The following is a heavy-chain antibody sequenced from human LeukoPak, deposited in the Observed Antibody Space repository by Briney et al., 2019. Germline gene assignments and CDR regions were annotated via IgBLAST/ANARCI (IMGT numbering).Heavy chain of an antibody. D-gene: IGHD3-22*01. J-gene: IGHJ4*02. V-gene: IGHV4-59*12. Sequence: PSETLSLTCTDSDGSINSYYWSWIRQSPGKGLEWIGYVHYSGSTNYNPSLKSRVTISVDTSKKQVSLKLNSVTAADTAVYYCARENFHYYDSSGYWYFDYWGQGTLVTVSS. CDR2: VHYSGST. CDR3: ARENFHYYDSSGYWYFDY. CDR1: DGSINSYY.